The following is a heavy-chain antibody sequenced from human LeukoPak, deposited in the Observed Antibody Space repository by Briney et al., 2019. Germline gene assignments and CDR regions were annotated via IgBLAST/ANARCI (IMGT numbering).Heavy chain of an antibody. CDR1: GYTFTSYY. CDR2: INPSGGST. Sequence: RASVTVSCKASGYTFTSYYMHWVRQAPGQGLEWMGIINPSGGSTSYAQKFQGRVTMTRDMSTSTVYMELSSLRSEDTAVYYCARAPSGSYFDYWGQGTLVTVSS. V-gene: IGHV1-46*01. CDR3: ARAPSGSYFDY. J-gene: IGHJ4*02. D-gene: IGHD1-26*01.